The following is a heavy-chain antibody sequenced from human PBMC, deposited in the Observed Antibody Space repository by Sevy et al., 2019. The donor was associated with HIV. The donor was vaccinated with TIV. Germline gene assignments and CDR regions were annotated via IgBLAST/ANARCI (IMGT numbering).Heavy chain of an antibody. Sequence: SETLSLTCSVSGDSTTSSSYYWGWIRQPPGKGLEWIGIIYYRGNTYYNPSLKSRVTIFVDTSKNHFSLKLTSVTAADTAFYYCARRAYGSSHYFDYWGQGTLVTVSS. V-gene: IGHV4-39*02. CDR2: IYYRGNT. D-gene: IGHD6-13*01. CDR3: ARRAYGSSHYFDY. CDR1: GDSTTSSSYY. J-gene: IGHJ4*02.